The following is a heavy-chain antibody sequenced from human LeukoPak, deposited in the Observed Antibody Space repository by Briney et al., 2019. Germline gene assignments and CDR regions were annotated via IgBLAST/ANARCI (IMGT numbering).Heavy chain of an antibody. CDR3: ARGYYD. D-gene: IGHD3-3*01. V-gene: IGHV3-48*02. J-gene: IGHJ4*02. CDR1: GFTFSRYS. Sequence: GGSLRLSCAASGFTFSRYSINWVRQAPGKGLEWISYISAGGSTMYYADSVKGRFTNSRDNPKMALYMQVSSLGDEGTAVYYCARGYYDWGQGTLVTVSS. CDR2: ISAGGSTM.